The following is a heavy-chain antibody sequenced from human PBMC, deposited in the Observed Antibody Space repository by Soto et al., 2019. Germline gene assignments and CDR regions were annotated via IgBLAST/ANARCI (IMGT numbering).Heavy chain of an antibody. CDR1: GFTFSSYS. CDR2: ISSSSSYI. Sequence: GGSLRLSCAAPGFTFSSYSMNWVRQAPGKGLEWFSSISSSSSYIYYADSVKGRFTISRDNAKNSLYLKMNSLRAEETAVYYCASFTVVRDYYYYGMAVWAQGTTVTVSS. D-gene: IGHD2-15*01. J-gene: IGHJ6*02. CDR3: ASFTVVRDYYYYGMAV. V-gene: IGHV3-21*01.